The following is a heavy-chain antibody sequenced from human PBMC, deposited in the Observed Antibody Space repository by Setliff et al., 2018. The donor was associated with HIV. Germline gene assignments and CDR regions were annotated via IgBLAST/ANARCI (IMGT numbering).Heavy chain of an antibody. CDR2: INPSDNRT. V-gene: IGHV1-46*02. D-gene: IGHD1-26*01. Sequence: ASVKVSCKASGYTFNNYYMHWVRQAPGQGLEWMGIINPSDNRTYYAQKFQGRVTMTRDTSISTAYMELTWLKPDDTAVYYCARNTPGIVPRRVGFDPWGQGTLVTVSS. CDR3: ARNTPGIVPRRVGFDP. J-gene: IGHJ5*02. CDR1: GYTFNNYY.